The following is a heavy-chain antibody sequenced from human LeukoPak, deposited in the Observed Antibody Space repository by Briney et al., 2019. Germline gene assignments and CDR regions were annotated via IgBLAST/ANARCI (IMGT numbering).Heavy chain of an antibody. Sequence: AASVTVSCKASGGTFSSYAISWVRQAPGQGLEWMGWISTYNGKTDYAQRFQGRVTMTTDSSTSTAYMELRSLGSDDTAVYYCARLELAWSGDLFYGKKNWFDPWGQGTLVTVSS. CDR1: GGTFSSYA. V-gene: IGHV1-18*01. J-gene: IGHJ5*02. CDR2: ISTYNGKT. CDR3: ARLELAWSGDLFYGKKNWFDP. D-gene: IGHD3-10*01.